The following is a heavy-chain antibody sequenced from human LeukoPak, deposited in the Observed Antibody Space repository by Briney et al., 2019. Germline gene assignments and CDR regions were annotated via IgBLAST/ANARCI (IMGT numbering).Heavy chain of an antibody. V-gene: IGHV3-48*03. D-gene: IGHD6-25*01. CDR2: ISSSPNTI. CDR3: ARDGGILYSSAWNDY. Sequence: GGSLRLSCAASGFTFSSYEMNWVRQAPGKGLEWVSYISSSPNTIYYADSVKGRFTISRDNAKNSLYLQMNSLRAEDTAVYYCARDGGILYSSAWNDYWGQGTLVTVSS. CDR1: GFTFSSYE. J-gene: IGHJ4*02.